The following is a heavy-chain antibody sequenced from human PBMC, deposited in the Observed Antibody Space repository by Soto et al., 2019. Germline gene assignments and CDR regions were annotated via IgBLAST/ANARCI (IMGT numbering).Heavy chain of an antibody. J-gene: IGHJ6*02. CDR1: GGSFSGYY. V-gene: IGHV4-34*01. CDR2: INHSGST. Sequence: SETLSLIFGVYGGSFSGYYWSWIRQAPGKGLEWIGEINHSGSTNYNPSLKSRVAISVDKSKNQFSLKLSSVTAADTAVYYCARGHSLVRGVIISSPYGRDVWGQGTTVT. CDR3: ARGHSLVRGVIISSPYGRDV. D-gene: IGHD3-10*01.